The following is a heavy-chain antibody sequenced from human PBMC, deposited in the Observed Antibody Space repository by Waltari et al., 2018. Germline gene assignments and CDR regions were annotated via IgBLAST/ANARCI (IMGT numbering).Heavy chain of an antibody. CDR3: AIGGVETSWYWRY. CDR2: IKTDGSET. J-gene: IGHJ4*02. D-gene: IGHD6-13*01. Sequence: EVQVVESGGGLVHAGGPLRLSGSASGFTVGGFGMTWVRQAPGKGLEWVANIKTDGSETYYVDSVKGRFTISRDNTKNSLYLQMSSLRAEDTAVYYCAIGGVETSWYWRYWGQGTLVTVSS. CDR1: GFTVGGFG. V-gene: IGHV3-7*01.